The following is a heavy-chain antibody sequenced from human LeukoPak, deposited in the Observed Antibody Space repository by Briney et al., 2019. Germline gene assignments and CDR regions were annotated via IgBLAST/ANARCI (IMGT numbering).Heavy chain of an antibody. D-gene: IGHD2-21*01. Sequence: PSETLSLTCTVSGGSISSYYWSWIRQPPGKGLEWIGYIYYSGSTNYNPSLKSRVTISVDTSKNQFSLKLSSVTAADTAVYYCARARVVVNPEYYFDYWGQGTLVPVSS. CDR2: IYYSGST. CDR3: ARARVVVNPEYYFDY. J-gene: IGHJ4*02. V-gene: IGHV4-59*01. CDR1: GGSISSYY.